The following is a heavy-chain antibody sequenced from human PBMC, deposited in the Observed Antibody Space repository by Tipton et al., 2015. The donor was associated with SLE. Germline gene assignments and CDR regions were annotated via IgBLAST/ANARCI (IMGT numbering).Heavy chain of an antibody. V-gene: IGHV3-48*03. CDR2: ISSSGSII. J-gene: IGHJ6*03. Sequence: VQSGGSLRLSCAASGFTLSSYEMNWVRQAPGQGLEWVSYISSSGSIIYYADSVKGRFTISRDNAKNSLYLQMNSLRTEDTAVYYCARAAGYMDVWGKGTTVTVSS. CDR3: ARAAGYMDV. CDR1: GFTLSSYE.